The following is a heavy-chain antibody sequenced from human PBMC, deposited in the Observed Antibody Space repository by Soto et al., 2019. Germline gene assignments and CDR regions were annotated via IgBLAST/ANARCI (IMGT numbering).Heavy chain of an antibody. Sequence: PGGSLRLSCAASGFTFSSYAMSWVRQAPGKGLEWVSAISGSGGSTYYADSVKGRFTISGDNSKNTLYLQMNSLRAEDTAVYYCAKGRQQQLVLWDYYYYYGMDVWGQGTTVTVSS. CDR1: GFTFSSYA. J-gene: IGHJ6*02. V-gene: IGHV3-23*01. D-gene: IGHD6-13*01. CDR3: AKGRQQQLVLWDYYYYYGMDV. CDR2: ISGSGGST.